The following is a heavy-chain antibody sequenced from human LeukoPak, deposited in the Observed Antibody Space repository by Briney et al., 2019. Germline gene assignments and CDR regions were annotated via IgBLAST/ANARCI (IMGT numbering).Heavy chain of an antibody. J-gene: IGHJ4*02. CDR1: GFTFSSYA. D-gene: IGHD5-12*01. CDR2: ISGSGGST. V-gene: IGHV3-23*01. Sequence: XGSLRLSCAASGFTFSSYAMSWVRQAPGKGLEWVSAISGSGGSTYYADSVKGRFTISRDNSKDTLYLQMNSLRAEDTAVYYCARNENSGWGYFDYWGQGTLVTVSS. CDR3: ARNENSGWGYFDY.